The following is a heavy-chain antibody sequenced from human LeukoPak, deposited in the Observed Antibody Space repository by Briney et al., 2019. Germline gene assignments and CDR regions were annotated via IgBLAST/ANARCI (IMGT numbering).Heavy chain of an antibody. D-gene: IGHD3-3*01. CDR2: ISSSSSYI. Sequence: GGSLRLSCAASGFTFSSYSMNWVRQAPGKGLEWVSSISSSSSYIYYADSVKGRFTISRDNAKNSLYLQMNSLRAEDTAVYYCARQPAAGDLWSGYKGYFDYWGQGTLVTVSS. CDR1: GFTFSSYS. V-gene: IGHV3-21*01. CDR3: ARQPAAGDLWSGYKGYFDY. J-gene: IGHJ4*02.